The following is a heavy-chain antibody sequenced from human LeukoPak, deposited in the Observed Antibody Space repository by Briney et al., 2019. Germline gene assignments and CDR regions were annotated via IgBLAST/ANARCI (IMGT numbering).Heavy chain of an antibody. J-gene: IGHJ3*02. V-gene: IGHV4-31*03. CDR2: ISYSGST. Sequence: SETLSLTCTVSGFSISSSDYYWSWIRQHPTKGLEWIGYISYSGSTYYNLSLKSRVTISVDTSKNHFSLRLSSVTAADTAVYYCARNFDSYNAFDIWGQGTLVTVSS. CDR1: GFSISSSDYY. CDR3: ARNFDSYNAFDI. D-gene: IGHD3-22*01.